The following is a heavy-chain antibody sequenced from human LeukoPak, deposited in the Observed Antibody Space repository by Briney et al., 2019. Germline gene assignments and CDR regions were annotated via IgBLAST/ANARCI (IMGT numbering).Heavy chain of an antibody. CDR1: GFTFSSYW. J-gene: IGHJ4*02. D-gene: IGHD3-9*01. CDR3: ARDSTYYDILTGYYPANYFDY. CDR2: INSDGSST. V-gene: IGHV3-74*01. Sequence: GGSLRLSCAASGFTFSSYWMHWVRQAPGKGLVWVSRINSDGSSTSYADSVKGRFTISRDNAKNTLYLQMNSLRAEDTAVYYCARDSTYYDILTGYYPANYFDYWGQGTLVTVSS.